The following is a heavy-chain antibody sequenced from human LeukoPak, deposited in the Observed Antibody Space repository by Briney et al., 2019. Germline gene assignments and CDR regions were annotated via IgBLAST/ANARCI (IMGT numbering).Heavy chain of an antibody. Sequence: GGSLRLSCAASGFPFRTSGMNWVRQAPGKGREWVSYISSSGTTISYAQSVKGRFTITRDNAQNSLTLHMSTLRADDTAVYYCAKDGGTHFDHWGRGTLVTVSS. D-gene: IGHD1-26*01. CDR2: ISSSGTTI. CDR3: AKDGGTHFDH. V-gene: IGHV3-48*01. J-gene: IGHJ4*02. CDR1: GFPFRTSG.